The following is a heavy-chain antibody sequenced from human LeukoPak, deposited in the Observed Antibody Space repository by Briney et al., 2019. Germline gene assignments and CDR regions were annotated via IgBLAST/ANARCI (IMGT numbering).Heavy chain of an antibody. V-gene: IGHV3-64D*06. CDR1: GFIFSSYP. CDR3: VKDQGEYSSSWYYFDN. Sequence: PWGSLRLSCSTSGFIFSSYPMHWVRQPPGEGLEYVSGITSNGDSTNYADSVKGRFTISRDNSKNTLSLHMSSLRAEDTAVYYCVKDQGEYSSSWYYFDNWGQGTLVTVSS. CDR2: ITSNGDST. J-gene: IGHJ4*02. D-gene: IGHD6-13*01.